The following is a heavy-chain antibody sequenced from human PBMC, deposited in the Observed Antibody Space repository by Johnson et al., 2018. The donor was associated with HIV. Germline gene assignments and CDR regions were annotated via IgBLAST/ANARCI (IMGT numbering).Heavy chain of an antibody. CDR3: AKDRWEGDAFDI. Sequence: VQLVESGGGLVQPEGSLRLSCAASGFTFSNYGMTWVRQAPGKGPEWVSGISGSGDNTHYAESVKGRFTISRDNSKNTVSLQMNSLRAEDTAVYSCAKDRWEGDAFDIWGQGTMVTVSS. J-gene: IGHJ3*02. D-gene: IGHD1-26*01. CDR1: GFTFSNYG. CDR2: ISGSGDNT. V-gene: IGHV3-23*04.